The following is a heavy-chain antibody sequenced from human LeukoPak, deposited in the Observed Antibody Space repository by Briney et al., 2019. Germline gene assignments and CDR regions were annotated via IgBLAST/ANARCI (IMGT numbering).Heavy chain of an antibody. CDR3: AVLGCCSSPHTAFDY. CDR2: INPNSGGT. Sequence: ASVKVSCKASGYTFTGYYMHWVRQAPGQGLEWMGWINPNSGGTNYAQKFQGRVTMTRDTSISTAYMELSRLRSDDTAVYYCAVLGCCSSPHTAFDYWGQGTLVTVSS. J-gene: IGHJ4*02. V-gene: IGHV1-2*02. D-gene: IGHD2-2*01. CDR1: GYTFTGYY.